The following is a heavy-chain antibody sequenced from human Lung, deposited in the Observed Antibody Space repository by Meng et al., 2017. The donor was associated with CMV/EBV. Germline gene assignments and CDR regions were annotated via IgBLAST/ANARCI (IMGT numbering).Heavy chain of an antibody. Sequence: GGSLRLXCAASRFTVSSNYMTWVRQAPGKGLEWVSTIYSGGSTYYADSVKGRFTISRDNSKNTLYLQMSSLRPEDTAVYFCARVVRHLWANYYFDYWGQGTLVXVSS. D-gene: IGHD1-1*01. CDR1: RFTVSSNY. CDR3: ARVVRHLWANYYFDY. CDR2: IYSGGST. V-gene: IGHV3-66*02. J-gene: IGHJ4*02.